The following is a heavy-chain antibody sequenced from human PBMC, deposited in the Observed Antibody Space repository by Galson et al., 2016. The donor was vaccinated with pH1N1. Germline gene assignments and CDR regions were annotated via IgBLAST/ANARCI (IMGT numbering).Heavy chain of an antibody. D-gene: IGHD3-22*01. Sequence: SLRLSCAASGFTFSHYAMHWVRQAPGKGLEWVSSISASGANTNYADPVKGRFTISRDNSKNTLYLQTNSLRAEDTAIYYCVKLDSSGYYYGRFDSWGQGTLVTVSS. CDR1: GFTFSHYA. CDR3: VKLDSSGYYYGRFDS. CDR2: ISASGANT. V-gene: IGHV3-23*01. J-gene: IGHJ4*02.